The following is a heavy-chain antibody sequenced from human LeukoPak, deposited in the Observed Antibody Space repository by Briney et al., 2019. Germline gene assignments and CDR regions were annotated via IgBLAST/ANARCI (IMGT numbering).Heavy chain of an antibody. CDR3: ARSQGIAVAVLDY. Sequence: PSETLSLTCTVSGGSISSYYWSWIRQPPGKGLEWIGYIYYSGSTNYNPSLKSRVTISVDTSKNQFSLKLSSVTAADTAVYYCARSQGIAVAVLDYWGQGTLVTVSS. D-gene: IGHD6-19*01. CDR2: IYYSGST. CDR1: GGSISSYY. J-gene: IGHJ4*02. V-gene: IGHV4-59*01.